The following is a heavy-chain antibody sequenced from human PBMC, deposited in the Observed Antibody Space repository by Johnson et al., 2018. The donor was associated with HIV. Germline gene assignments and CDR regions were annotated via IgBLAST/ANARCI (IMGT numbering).Heavy chain of an antibody. J-gene: IGHJ3*02. Sequence: VQLVESGGGVVQPGRSLRLSCAASGFNVSTNYMNWVRQAPGKGLEWVSGINWNGGSTGYADSVKGRFTISRDNAKNSLYLQMNSLRAEDTALYYCARANSYGDYRAKAFDIWGQGTMVTVSS. CDR3: ARANSYGDYRAKAFDI. CDR1: GFNVSTNY. CDR2: INWNGGST. D-gene: IGHD4-17*01. V-gene: IGHV3-20*04.